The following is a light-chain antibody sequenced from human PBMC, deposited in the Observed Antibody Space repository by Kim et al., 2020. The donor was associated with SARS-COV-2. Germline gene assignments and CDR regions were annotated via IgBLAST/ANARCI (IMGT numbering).Light chain of an antibody. CDR1: QSVLYSPNNKNY. CDR2: WAS. J-gene: IGKJ1*01. V-gene: IGKV4-1*01. Sequence: DIVMTQSPDSLAVSLGERATINCKSSQSVLYSPNNKNYLAWYQQKPGQPPKLLINWASIREFGVPDRFSGSGSGTEFTLTISSLQAEDVAVYYCQHWWAFGQGTKVDIK. CDR3: QHWWA.